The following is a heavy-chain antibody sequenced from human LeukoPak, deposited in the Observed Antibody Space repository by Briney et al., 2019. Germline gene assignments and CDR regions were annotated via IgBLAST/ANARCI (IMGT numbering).Heavy chain of an antibody. J-gene: IGHJ4*02. Sequence: SETLSLTCTVFGGSFSDYFWTWIRHSPGKGLEWIGEINDYTGDTYYNPSLNSRVSISLEKSKNQLSLELRSVTAADTAVYYCARAPRLLDSWGQGILVTVSS. V-gene: IGHV4-34*01. CDR1: GGSFSDYF. CDR2: INDYTGDT. CDR3: ARAPRLLDS. D-gene: IGHD1-1*01.